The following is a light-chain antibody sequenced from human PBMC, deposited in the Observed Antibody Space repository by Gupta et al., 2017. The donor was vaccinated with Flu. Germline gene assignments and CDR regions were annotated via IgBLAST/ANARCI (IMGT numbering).Light chain of an antibody. V-gene: IGKV1-39*01. J-gene: IGKJ2*02. Sequence: DIQMTQSPSSLYASIGDRVTITCRASQSISRYLNWYRQKPGKAPTLLIYTTSTLQTGVPSRFSGDGAGTDFTLTISSLEPEDFATYYCQQNYIMPCTFGQGTRLEIK. CDR1: QSISRY. CDR2: TTS. CDR3: QQNYIMPCT.